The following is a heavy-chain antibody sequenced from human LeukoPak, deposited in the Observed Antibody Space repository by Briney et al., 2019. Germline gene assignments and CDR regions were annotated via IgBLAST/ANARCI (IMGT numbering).Heavy chain of an antibody. Sequence: KAGGSLRLSCAASGFTFSSYSMNWVRQAPGKGLEWVGRIKSKTDGGTDYAAPVKGRFTISRDDSKNTLYLQMNSLKTEDTAVYYCTTDPFQNIVVVPAAIIKMDYWGQGTLVTVAS. CDR1: GFTFSSYS. J-gene: IGHJ4*02. CDR2: IKSKTDGGT. V-gene: IGHV3-15*01. CDR3: TTDPFQNIVVVPAAIIKMDY. D-gene: IGHD2-2*01.